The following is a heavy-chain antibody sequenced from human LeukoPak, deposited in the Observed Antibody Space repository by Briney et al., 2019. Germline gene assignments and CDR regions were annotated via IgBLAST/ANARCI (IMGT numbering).Heavy chain of an antibody. J-gene: IGHJ6*03. CDR2: TYYRSKWYN. CDR1: GDSVSSNSAT. Sequence: SQTLSLTCAISGDSVSSNSATWTWIRQSPSRGLEGLGRTYYRSKWYNDYAVSVKSRITINPDTSKNQFSLQLNSVTPEDTAVYYCARGYCTNGVCYNSYYMDVWGKGTTVTVSS. D-gene: IGHD2-8*01. V-gene: IGHV6-1*01. CDR3: ARGYCTNGVCYNSYYMDV.